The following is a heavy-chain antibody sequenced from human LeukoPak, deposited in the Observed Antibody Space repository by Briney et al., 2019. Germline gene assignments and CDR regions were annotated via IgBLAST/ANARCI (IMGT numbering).Heavy chain of an antibody. J-gene: IGHJ3*02. CDR3: ARLISVFGTSAFDI. CDR2: IYPGDSDT. V-gene: IGHV5-51*01. Sequence: GESPKISCKGSGYSFTSYWIGWVRQMPGKGLEGMGIIYPGDSDTRYSPSFQGQVTISADKFLSTAYLQWSSLKASDTAMYYCARLISVFGTSAFDIWGQGTMVTVSS. D-gene: IGHD1-1*01. CDR1: GYSFTSYW.